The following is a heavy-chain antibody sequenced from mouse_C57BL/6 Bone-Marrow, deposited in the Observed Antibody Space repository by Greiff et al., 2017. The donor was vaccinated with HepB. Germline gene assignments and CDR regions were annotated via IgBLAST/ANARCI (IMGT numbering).Heavy chain of an antibody. Sequence: DVKLQESGPGLVKPSQSLSLTCSVTGYSITSGYYWNWIRQFPGNKLEWMGYISYDGSNNYNPSLKNRISITRDTSKNQFFLKLNSVTTEDTATYYCATYGSRTFDYWGQGTTLTVSS. CDR3: ATYGSRTFDY. CDR1: GYSITSGYY. D-gene: IGHD1-1*01. CDR2: ISYDGSN. V-gene: IGHV3-6*01. J-gene: IGHJ2*01.